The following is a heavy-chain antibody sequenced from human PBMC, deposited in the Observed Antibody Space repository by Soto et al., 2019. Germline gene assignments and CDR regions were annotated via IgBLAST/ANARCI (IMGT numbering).Heavy chain of an antibody. J-gene: IGHJ6*02. V-gene: IGHV3-30*18. CDR1: GFTFSSYG. D-gene: IGHD1-26*01. CDR3: ANGPELLELSDYYYYGMDV. CDR2: ISYDGSNK. Sequence: GGSLRLSCAASGFTFSSYGMHWVRQAPGKGLEWVAVISYDGSNKYYADSVKGRFTISRDNSKNTLYLQMNSLRAEDTAVYYCANGPELLELSDYYYYGMDVWGQGTTVTVSS.